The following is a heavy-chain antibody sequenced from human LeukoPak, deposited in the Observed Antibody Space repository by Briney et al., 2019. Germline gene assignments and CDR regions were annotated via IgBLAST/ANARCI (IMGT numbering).Heavy chain of an antibody. CDR2: ISWNSGGI. D-gene: IGHD4-17*01. V-gene: IGHV3-9*01. CDR1: GFTFDDNA. J-gene: IGHJ6*02. Sequence: GTSLRLSCAASGFTFDDNAMHWVRQAPGKGLEWVSGISWNSGGIGYADSVKGRFTISRDNAKNSLYLQMNSLRAEDTALYYCAKVGVTTTYYYGMDVWGQGTTVTVSS. CDR3: AKVGVTTTYYYGMDV.